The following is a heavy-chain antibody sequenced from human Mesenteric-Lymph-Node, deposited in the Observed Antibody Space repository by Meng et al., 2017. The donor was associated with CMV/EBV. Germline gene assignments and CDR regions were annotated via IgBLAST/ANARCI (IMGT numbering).Heavy chain of an antibody. Sequence: GGSLRLSCAASGFSLSSYGMHWVRQAPGKGLEWVAFIRYDGSNEYYADSVKGRFTISRDSSKNTLYLQMNSLRVADTAVYYWAKGESSSAEGGFWGQGTLVTVSS. J-gene: IGHJ4*02. CDR3: AKGESSSAEGGF. V-gene: IGHV3-30*02. CDR1: GFSLSSYG. CDR2: IRYDGSNE. D-gene: IGHD6-6*01.